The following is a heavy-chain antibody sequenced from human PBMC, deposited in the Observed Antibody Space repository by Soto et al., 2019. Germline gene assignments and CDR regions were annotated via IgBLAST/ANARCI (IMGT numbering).Heavy chain of an antibody. CDR3: AREAYSSGLNWFDP. CDR1: GFTFSSYS. V-gene: IGHV3-48*02. J-gene: IGHJ5*02. D-gene: IGHD6-19*01. Sequence: QPGGSLRLSCAASGFTFSSYSMNWVRQAPGKGLEWVSYISSSSSTIYYADSVKGRFTISRDNAKNSLYLQMNSLRDEDTAVYYCAREAYSSGLNWFDPWGQGTLVTVPQ. CDR2: ISSSSSTI.